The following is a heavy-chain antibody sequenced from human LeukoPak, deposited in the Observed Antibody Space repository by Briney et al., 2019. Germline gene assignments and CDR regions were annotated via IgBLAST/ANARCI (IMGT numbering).Heavy chain of an antibody. CDR1: GYTFTGYY. D-gene: IGHD2-15*01. CDR3: ARRCSGGSCYYDY. Sequence: APVKVSCKASGYTFTGYYMHWVRQAPGQGLEWMGWINPNSGGTNYAQKFQGRVTMTRDTSISTAYMELSRLRSNDTAVYYCARRCSGGSCYYDYWGQGTLVTVSS. J-gene: IGHJ4*02. CDR2: INPNSGGT. V-gene: IGHV1-2*02.